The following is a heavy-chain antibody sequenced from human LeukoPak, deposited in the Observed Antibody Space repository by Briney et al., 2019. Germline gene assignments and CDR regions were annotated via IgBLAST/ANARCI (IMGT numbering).Heavy chain of an antibody. CDR1: GGSFTDNY. CDR2: IYHSGAT. Sequence: SETLSLTRDVAGGSFTDNYWSWIRQAPGTGLEWIGEIYHSGATNYNPSLHSPVTLSVDSSKSQFSLKLTSVTAADTAVYYCACLHGSGSYHSLLHNTLDVGGTGTTVTVSS. D-gene: IGHD3-10*01. CDR3: ACLHGSGSYHSLLHNTLDV. J-gene: IGHJ6*04. V-gene: IGHV4-34*01.